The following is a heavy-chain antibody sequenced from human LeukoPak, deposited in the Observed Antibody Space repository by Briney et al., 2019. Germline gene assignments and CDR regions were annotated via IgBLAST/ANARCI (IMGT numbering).Heavy chain of an antibody. CDR1: GDSTSSSTYY. D-gene: IGHD5-12*01. CDR3: ATHRRSGSGGSENAFEF. CDR2: IYDSGTT. V-gene: IGHV4-39*01. J-gene: IGHJ3*01. Sequence: SETPSLTCTVSGDSTSSSTYYWDWIRQAPGKGLEWIGNIYDSGTTHYNPSLKSRVTISGDTSKNQFSLKLNSVTAADTAIYYCATHRRSGSGGSENAFEFWGQGTMVTVSS.